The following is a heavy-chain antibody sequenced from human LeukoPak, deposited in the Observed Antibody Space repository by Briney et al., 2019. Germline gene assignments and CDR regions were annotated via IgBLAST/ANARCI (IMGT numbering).Heavy chain of an antibody. J-gene: IGHJ5*02. CDR1: GYTFTGYY. Sequence: ASVKVSCRASGYTFTGYYMHWVRQAPGQGLEWMGWINPNSGGTNYAQKFQGWVTMTRDTSISTAYMELSRLRSDDTAVYYCARDPSTSQRVEGFDPWGQGTLVTVSS. CDR3: ARDPSTSQRVEGFDP. CDR2: INPNSGGT. V-gene: IGHV1-2*04. D-gene: IGHD1-26*01.